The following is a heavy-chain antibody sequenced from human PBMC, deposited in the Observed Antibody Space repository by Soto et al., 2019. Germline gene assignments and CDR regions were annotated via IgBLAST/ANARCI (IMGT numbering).Heavy chain of an antibody. J-gene: IGHJ6*04. CDR2: ISYDGSNK. CDR1: GFTFSSYA. V-gene: IGHV3-30-3*01. Sequence: QVQLVESGGGVVQPGRSLRLSCAASGFTFSSYAMHWVRQAPGKGLEWVAVISYDGSNKYYADSVKGRFTISRDNSKNPRYLQRNSRRAKAPAVYYGAREKIGNCTNGGCPWGAVWGKGTRVTVPS. D-gene: IGHD2-8*01. CDR3: AREKIGNCTNGGCPWGAV.